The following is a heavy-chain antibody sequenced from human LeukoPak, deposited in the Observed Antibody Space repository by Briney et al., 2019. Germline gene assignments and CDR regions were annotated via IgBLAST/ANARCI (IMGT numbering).Heavy chain of an antibody. Sequence: SETLSLTCSVSGGSISSYYWSWIRQPPGKGLEWIGYIYYRGSTNYNPSLKSRVTISVDTSKNQFSLKLSSVTAADTAVYYCARLGQYYYYGMDVWGQGTTVTVSS. CDR1: GGSISSYY. J-gene: IGHJ6*02. CDR3: ARLGQYYYYGMDV. CDR2: IYYRGST. V-gene: IGHV4-59*08.